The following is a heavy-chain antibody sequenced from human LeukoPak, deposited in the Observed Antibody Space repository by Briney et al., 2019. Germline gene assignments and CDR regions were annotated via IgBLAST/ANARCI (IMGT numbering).Heavy chain of an antibody. CDR2: IYYSGST. J-gene: IGHJ5*02. V-gene: IGHV4-59*01. CDR3: ARGYRPYSSSGPWFDP. Sequence: SSETLSLTCTVSGGSISSYYWSWIRQPPGKGLEWIGYIYYSGSTNYNPSLKSRVTISVDTSKNQFSLKLSSVTAADTAVYYCARGYRPYSSSGPWFDPWGQGTLVTVSS. CDR1: GGSISSYY. D-gene: IGHD6-13*01.